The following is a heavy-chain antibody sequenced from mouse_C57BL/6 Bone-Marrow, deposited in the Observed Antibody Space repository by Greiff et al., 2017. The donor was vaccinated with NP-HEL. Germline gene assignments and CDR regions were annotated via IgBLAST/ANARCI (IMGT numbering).Heavy chain of an antibody. D-gene: IGHD1-1*01. CDR3: AELYGSFDY. J-gene: IGHJ2*01. Sequence: VQLQQSGPELVKPGASVKISCKASGYSFTGYYMNWVKQSPEKSLEWIGEINPSTGGTTYNQKFKAKATLTVDKSSSTAYMQLKSLTSEDSAVYYCAELYGSFDYWGQGTTLTVSS. CDR1: GYSFTGYY. V-gene: IGHV1-42*01. CDR2: INPSTGGT.